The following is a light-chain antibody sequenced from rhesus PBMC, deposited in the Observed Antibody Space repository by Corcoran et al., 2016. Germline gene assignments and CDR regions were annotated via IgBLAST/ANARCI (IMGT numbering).Light chain of an antibody. CDR2: EVT. J-gene: IGLJ6*01. CDR1: SSDIGGYNY. CDR3: SSYAGSKAFV. Sequence: QAALTQPPSVSGSPGQSVTISCTGTSSDIGGYNYVSWYQQRPGTAPKLMIYEVTKRPSGVSDRVSGSKSGNTASLPISGLQAEDEADYHCSSYAGSKAFVFGSGTKLTVL. V-gene: IGLV2-32*02.